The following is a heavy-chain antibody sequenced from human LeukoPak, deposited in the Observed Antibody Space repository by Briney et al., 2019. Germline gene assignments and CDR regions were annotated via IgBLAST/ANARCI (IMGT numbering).Heavy chain of an antibody. J-gene: IGHJ4*02. V-gene: IGHV4-34*01. CDR3: AGVGGFGPPGD. D-gene: IGHD3-10*01. CDR2: IKHSGST. Sequence: PSETLSLTCAVYGGSFSAHYWSWIRQPPGKGLEWIGEIKHSGSTNYNPSLKSRVTISVDSSKNQFSLKLNSVTAADTAVYYCAGVGGFGPPGDWGQGTLVTVSS. CDR1: GGSFSAHY.